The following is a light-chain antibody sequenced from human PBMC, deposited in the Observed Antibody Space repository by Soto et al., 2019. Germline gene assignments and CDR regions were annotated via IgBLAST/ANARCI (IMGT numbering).Light chain of an antibody. J-gene: IGKJ4*01. CDR3: QQYYSAPQLT. CDR1: QSVLYSSNNKNY. Sequence: DIVMTQSPDSLTVSLGERATINCKSSQSVLYSSNNKNYLAWYQQKPGQPPKLLIYWASTRESGVPDRFSGSGSGTDFTLTISSLQAEDVAVYYCQQYYSAPQLTFGGGTRWRSN. CDR2: WAS. V-gene: IGKV4-1*01.